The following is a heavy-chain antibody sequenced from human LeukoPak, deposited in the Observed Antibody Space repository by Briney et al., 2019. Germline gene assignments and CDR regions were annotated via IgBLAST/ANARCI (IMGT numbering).Heavy chain of an antibody. D-gene: IGHD4/OR15-4a*01. CDR1: GFTFNSYA. J-gene: IGHJ4*02. Sequence: GGSLRLSCAASGFTFNSYAMNWVRQPPGKGLEWVSSLTGSGDSTYYADSVKGRFTISRDNAKNSLYPQMNSLRAEDTAVYYCARDSSYGSNFDHFDYWGQGTLVTVSS. V-gene: IGHV3-23*01. CDR3: ARDSSYGSNFDHFDY. CDR2: LTGSGDST.